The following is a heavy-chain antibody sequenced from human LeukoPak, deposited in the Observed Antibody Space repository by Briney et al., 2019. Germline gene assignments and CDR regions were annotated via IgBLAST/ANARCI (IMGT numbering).Heavy chain of an antibody. V-gene: IGHV4-59*01. Sequence: PSETLSLTCVVSGASFSSSHWNWIRQLPGKGLEWIGCLPYTGKTDYNPSLTSRVTISLDTSKNQVSLKLRSVTAADTAVYYCSEGYFEPFDHWGQGTLVTVSS. J-gene: IGHJ4*02. CDR2: LPYTGKT. CDR3: SEGYFEPFDH. D-gene: IGHD2/OR15-2a*01. CDR1: GASFSSSH.